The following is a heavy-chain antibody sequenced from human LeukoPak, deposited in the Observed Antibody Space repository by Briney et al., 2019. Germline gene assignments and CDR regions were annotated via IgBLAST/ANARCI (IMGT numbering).Heavy chain of an antibody. D-gene: IGHD6-13*01. CDR3: ARDPSSWTFDS. CDR1: GFTFSSSA. J-gene: IGHJ4*02. CDR2: ISGSGGST. V-gene: IGHV3-23*01. Sequence: GGSRRLSCLISGFTFSSSALSWVRQAPGKGLEWVSTISGSGGSTDYADSVKGRFTISRDNSKNTLYLQMSSLRAEDTAIYYCARDPSSWTFDSWGQGTLVTVFS.